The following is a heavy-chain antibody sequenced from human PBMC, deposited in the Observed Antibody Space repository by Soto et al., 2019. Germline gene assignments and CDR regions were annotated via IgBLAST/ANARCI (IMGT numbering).Heavy chain of an antibody. Sequence: SVKVSCKASGGTFSSYAISWVRQAPGQGLEWMGGIIPIFGTANYAQKFQGRVTITADESTSTAYMELSSLRSEDTAVYYCASGQTSGYYSYDAFDIWGQGTMVTVSS. J-gene: IGHJ3*02. CDR2: IIPIFGTA. V-gene: IGHV1-69*13. D-gene: IGHD3-22*01. CDR1: GGTFSSYA. CDR3: ASGQTSGYYSYDAFDI.